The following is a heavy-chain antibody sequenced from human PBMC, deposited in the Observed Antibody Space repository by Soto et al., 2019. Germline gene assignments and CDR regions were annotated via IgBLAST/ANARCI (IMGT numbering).Heavy chain of an antibody. J-gene: IGHJ4*02. CDR1: GYTFRSFG. Sequence: ASVKVSCKASGYTFRSFGVSWVRQSPGQGPEWLGWISGYNEKTKYAQKVQGRVTMITDTSTNTAYMELSRLSSDDTAFYYCAKSGSFFRPSLGYFDYWGQGTLVTVSS. D-gene: IGHD1-1*01. V-gene: IGHV1-18*04. CDR2: ISGYNEKT. CDR3: AKSGSFFRPSLGYFDY.